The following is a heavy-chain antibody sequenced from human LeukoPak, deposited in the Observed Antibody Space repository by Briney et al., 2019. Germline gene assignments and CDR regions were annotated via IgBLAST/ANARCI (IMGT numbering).Heavy chain of an antibody. V-gene: IGHV3-69-1*02. J-gene: IGHJ3*02. Sequence: PGGSLRLSCVASGFTLSNSWMSWVRQAPGKGLEWVSYVASSSSISYADSVKGRFTISRDNAKNSLYLQMNSLRAEDTAIYYCARQGVGRAFDIWGQGTVVTVSS. D-gene: IGHD3-3*01. CDR3: ARQGVGRAFDI. CDR1: GFTLSNSW. CDR2: VASSSSI.